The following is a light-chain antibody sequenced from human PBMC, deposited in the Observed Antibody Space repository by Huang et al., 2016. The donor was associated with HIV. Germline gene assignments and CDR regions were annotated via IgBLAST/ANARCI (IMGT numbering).Light chain of an antibody. J-gene: IGKJ2*01. CDR1: QSVGSK. Sequence: DTVMTQTPATLSVSPGARATLSCRASQSVGSKLAWFQQKPDQAPRLLIHGAATRATGIPARFSGSGSGTEFTLTISSLQSEDFAVYYCQQYNNWPYTFGQGTKLEIK. CDR3: QQYNNWPYT. CDR2: GAA. V-gene: IGKV3-15*01.